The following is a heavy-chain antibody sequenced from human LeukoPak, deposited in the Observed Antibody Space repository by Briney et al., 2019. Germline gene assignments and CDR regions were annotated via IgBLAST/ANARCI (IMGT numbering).Heavy chain of an antibody. CDR3: AGEVTGEHWFDP. D-gene: IGHD7-27*01. CDR2: TSYSGST. V-gene: IGHV4-31*03. Sequence: TLSLTCTVSGGSFSSGDYYWSWIRQHPGKGLEWIGYTSYSGSTYYNPSLKSRVIISVDTSKSQFSLRVSSVTAADTAVYYCAGEVTGEHWFDPWGQGTLVTASS. CDR1: GGSFSSGDYY. J-gene: IGHJ5*02.